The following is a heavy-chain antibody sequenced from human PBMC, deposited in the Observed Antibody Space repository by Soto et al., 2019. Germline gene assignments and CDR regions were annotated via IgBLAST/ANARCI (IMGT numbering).Heavy chain of an antibody. CDR3: AKNQGVELVPLATVDWFDP. Sequence: RGSLRLSCAASGFIFENFGMSWVRQAPGKGLEWISSISGSGFKKYYADSVKGRFTISRDNSKSTVYLELNNLSAEDTAVYHCAKNQGVELVPLATVDWFDPWGQGSVVTV. CDR2: ISGSGFKK. CDR1: GFIFENFG. J-gene: IGHJ5*02. D-gene: IGHD1-26*01. V-gene: IGHV3-23*01.